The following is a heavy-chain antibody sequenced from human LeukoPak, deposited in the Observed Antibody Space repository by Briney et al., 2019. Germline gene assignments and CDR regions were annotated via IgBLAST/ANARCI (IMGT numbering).Heavy chain of an antibody. CDR3: ARHGDSSRAGDSSGLDI. D-gene: IGHD3-22*01. CDR1: GGSISSSSYY. CDR2: IYYSGST. J-gene: IGHJ3*02. Sequence: SETLSLTCTVSGGSISSSSYYWGWIRQPPGKGLEWIGSIYYSGSTYYNPSLKSRVTISVDTSKNQFSLKLSSVTAADTAVYYCARHGDSSRAGDSSGLDIWGQGTMVTVSS. V-gene: IGHV4-39*01.